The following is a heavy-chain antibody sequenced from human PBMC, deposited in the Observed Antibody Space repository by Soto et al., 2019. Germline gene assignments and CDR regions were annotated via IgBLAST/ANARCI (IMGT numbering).Heavy chain of an antibody. CDR2: ISYDGSNK. V-gene: IGHV3-30-3*01. D-gene: IGHD1-1*01. CDR1: GFTFSNNA. Sequence: QVQLVESGGGVVQPGRSLSLSCAASGFTFSNNAMDWVRQAPGKGLEWVAVISYDGSNKYIAESVKGRFTISRDNSKNTLFLQTNSRRAEDTAVYYCARGTTTSAFSAMDVWGQGTTVSVSS. CDR3: ARGTTTSAFSAMDV. J-gene: IGHJ6*02.